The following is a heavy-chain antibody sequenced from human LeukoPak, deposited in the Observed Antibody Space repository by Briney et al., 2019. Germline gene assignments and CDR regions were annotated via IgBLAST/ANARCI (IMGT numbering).Heavy chain of an antibody. V-gene: IGHV3-74*01. CDR1: GFTFSDYW. D-gene: IGHD2-2*01. J-gene: IGHJ4*02. CDR3: RLVVIPATKGFDY. CDR2: MNSDGSST. Sequence: GGSLRLSCPASGFTFSDYWVNWVRQAPGKGLVWVSRMNSDGSSTTYADSVKGRFTISRDNAKNTLFLQLNSLRAEDTAVYYCRLVVIPATKGFDYWGQGTLVTVSS.